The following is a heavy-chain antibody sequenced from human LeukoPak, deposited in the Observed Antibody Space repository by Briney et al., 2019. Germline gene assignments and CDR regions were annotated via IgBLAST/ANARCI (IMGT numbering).Heavy chain of an antibody. CDR1: GFTFGSYN. J-gene: IGHJ4*02. CDR2: ISGGSSTI. Sequence: GGSLRLSCAASGFTFGSYNMNWVRQAPGKGLEWVSYISGGSSTIYYADSVKGRFTISRDNAKNSLYLQMNSLRAEDTAVYYCARDQGGLNSYGSSPVDYWGQGTLVTVSS. V-gene: IGHV3-48*04. CDR3: ARDQGGLNSYGSSPVDY. D-gene: IGHD5-18*01.